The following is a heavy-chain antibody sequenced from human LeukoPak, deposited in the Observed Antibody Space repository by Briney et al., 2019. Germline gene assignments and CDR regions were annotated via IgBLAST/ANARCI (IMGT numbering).Heavy chain of an antibody. CDR3: ARILYYDSSGPPDY. J-gene: IGHJ4*02. CDR2: ISAYNGDT. CDR1: GYTFTRYY. D-gene: IGHD3-22*01. Sequence: ASVKVSCKASGYTFTRYYMHWVRQAPGQGLEWMGWISAYNGDTNYAQRLQGRVTMTTDTSTSTAYMELRSLRSDDTAVYYCARILYYDSSGPPDYWGQGTLVTVSS. V-gene: IGHV1-18*04.